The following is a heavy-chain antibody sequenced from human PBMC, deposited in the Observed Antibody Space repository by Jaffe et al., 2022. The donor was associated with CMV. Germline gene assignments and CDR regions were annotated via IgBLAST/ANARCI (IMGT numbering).Heavy chain of an antibody. CDR3: AKIAGVGPVDTAMSIEYYFDY. V-gene: IGHV3-23*04. J-gene: IGHJ4*02. CDR2: ISGSGGST. Sequence: EVQLVESGGGLVQPGGSLRLSCAASGFTFSSYAMSWVRQAPGKGLEWVSAISGSGGSTYYADSVKGRFTISRDNSKNTLYLQMNSLRAEDTAVYYCAKIAGVGPVDTAMSIEYYFDYWGQGTLVTVSS. CDR1: GFTFSSYA. D-gene: IGHD5-18*01.